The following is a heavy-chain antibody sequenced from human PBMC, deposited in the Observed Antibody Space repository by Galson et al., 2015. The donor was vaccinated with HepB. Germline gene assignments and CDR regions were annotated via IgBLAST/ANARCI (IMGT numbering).Heavy chain of an antibody. Sequence: SVKVSCKASGGTFSSYAISWVRQAPGQGLEWMGGIIPIFGTANYAQKFQGRVTITADESTSTAYMELSSLRSEDTAVYYCASGLGQPLLYPRDPYYYGMDVWGQGTTVTVSS. V-gene: IGHV1-69*13. CDR3: ASGLGQPLLYPRDPYYYGMDV. D-gene: IGHD2-2*02. CDR2: IIPIFGTA. J-gene: IGHJ6*02. CDR1: GGTFSSYA.